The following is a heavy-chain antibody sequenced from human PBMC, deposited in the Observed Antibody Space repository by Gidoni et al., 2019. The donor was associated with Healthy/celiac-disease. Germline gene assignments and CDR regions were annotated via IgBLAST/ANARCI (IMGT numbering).Heavy chain of an antibody. Sequence: QVQLVQSGAEVKKPGASVKVSCKASGYTFTGYYMHWVRQAPGQGLEWMGWINPNSGGTNYAQKFQGRVTMTRDTSISTAYMELSRLRSDDTAVYYCARRVRIAARTRGHYYGMDVWGQGTTVTVSS. V-gene: IGHV1-2*02. J-gene: IGHJ6*02. CDR2: INPNSGGT. CDR3: ARRVRIAARTRGHYYGMDV. CDR1: GYTFTGYY. D-gene: IGHD6-6*01.